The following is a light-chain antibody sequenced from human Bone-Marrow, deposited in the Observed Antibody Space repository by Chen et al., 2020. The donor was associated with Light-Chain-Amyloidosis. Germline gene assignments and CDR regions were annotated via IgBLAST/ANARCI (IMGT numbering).Light chain of an antibody. V-gene: IGLV3-25*03. CDR2: RDT. CDR1: DLPTKY. CDR3: QAADSSGTYEVI. J-gene: IGLJ2*01. Sequence: SYELTQPPSVSVSPGQPARITCSGDDLPTKYAYWYQQKPGQAPVLVIHRDTERPSGISERFSGSSSGTTATLTISGVQAEDEADYHCQAADSSGTYEVIFGEGTKLTVL.